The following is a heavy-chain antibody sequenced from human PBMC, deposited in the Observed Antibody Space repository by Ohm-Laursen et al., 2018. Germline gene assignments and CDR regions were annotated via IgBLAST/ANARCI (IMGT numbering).Heavy chain of an antibody. J-gene: IGHJ3*02. V-gene: IGHV4-59*01. CDR2: IYYSGST. CDR1: GGSISSYY. Sequence: SDTLSLTCTVSGGSISSYYWSWIRQPPGKGLEWIGYIYYSGSTNYNPSLKSRVTISVDTSKNQFSLKLSSVTAADTAVYYCARERLSGSYPDAFDIWGQGTMVTVSS. D-gene: IGHD1-26*01. CDR3: ARERLSGSYPDAFDI.